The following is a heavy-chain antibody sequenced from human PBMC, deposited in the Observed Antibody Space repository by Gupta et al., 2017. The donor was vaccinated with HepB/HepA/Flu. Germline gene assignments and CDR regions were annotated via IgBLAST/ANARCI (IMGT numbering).Heavy chain of an antibody. D-gene: IGHD2-21*02. CDR3: AREGAGGDCYSCPPPYGIDV. Sequence: QVQLVQSGAAVKKPGSSVKVSCKASGGTFSSYASSLDRQAPGQGLEWMGRIIPILGIANYAQKFQGRVTIAADKSTSTAYMELSSLRSEDTAVYYCAREGAGGDCYSCPPPYGIDVWGQGTTVTVSS. V-gene: IGHV1-69*04. CDR2: IIPILGIA. J-gene: IGHJ6*02. CDR1: GGTFSSYA.